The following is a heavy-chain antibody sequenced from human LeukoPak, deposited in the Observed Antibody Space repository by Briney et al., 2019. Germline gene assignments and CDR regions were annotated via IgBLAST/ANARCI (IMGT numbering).Heavy chain of an antibody. J-gene: IGHJ4*02. CDR1: GYTFTGYY. D-gene: IGHD3-22*01. Sequence: ASVKVSCKTSGYTFTGYYMHWVRQAPGQGLEWMGWINPNSGGTNYPQKFQGRVTMTRDTSITTAYMELSSLRSDDTAVYYCARAGVRYYHDSSGYYLDFDFWGQGTLVTVSS. V-gene: IGHV1-2*02. CDR2: INPNSGGT. CDR3: ARAGVRYYHDSSGYYLDFDF.